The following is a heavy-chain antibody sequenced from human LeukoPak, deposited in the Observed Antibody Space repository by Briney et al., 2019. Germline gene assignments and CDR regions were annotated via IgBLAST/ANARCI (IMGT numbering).Heavy chain of an antibody. Sequence: PSETLSLTCTVSGGSISSYYWSWIRQPPGKGLEWIGYIYYSGSTNYNPSPKSRVTISVDTSKNQFSLKLSSVTAADTAVYYCARVDSSGYYSSNWFDPWGQGTLVTVSS. CDR2: IYYSGST. V-gene: IGHV4-59*01. J-gene: IGHJ5*02. CDR1: GGSISSYY. D-gene: IGHD3-22*01. CDR3: ARVDSSGYYSSNWFDP.